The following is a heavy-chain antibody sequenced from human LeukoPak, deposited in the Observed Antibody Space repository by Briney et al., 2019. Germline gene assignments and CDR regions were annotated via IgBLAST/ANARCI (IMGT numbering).Heavy chain of an antibody. V-gene: IGHV3-7*04. CDR1: GFTFSNYW. CDR3: ARADSYGSILDY. Sequence: GGSLRLSCAASGFTFSNYWMSWVRQAPGKGLEWVASIDQYGRAKYYVDSVRGRFTFSRDNTKNSLHPQMNSLRAEDTAVYYGARADSYGSILDYWGQGTRVIDSS. J-gene: IGHJ4*02. D-gene: IGHD5-18*01. CDR2: IDQYGRAK.